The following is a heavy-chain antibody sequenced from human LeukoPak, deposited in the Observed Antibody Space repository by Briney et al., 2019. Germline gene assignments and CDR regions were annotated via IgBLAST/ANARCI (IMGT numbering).Heavy chain of an antibody. CDR1: GFTFSSYW. CDR2: IKQDGSEK. Sequence: GGSLRLSCAASGFTFSSYWMSWVRQAPGKGLEWVANIKQDGSEKYYVDSVKGRFTISRDNAKNSLYLQMNSLRAEDTAVYYCARVKWVVRGVSYGMDVWGQGTTVTVSS. CDR3: ARVKWVVRGVSYGMDV. D-gene: IGHD3-10*01. J-gene: IGHJ6*02. V-gene: IGHV3-7*03.